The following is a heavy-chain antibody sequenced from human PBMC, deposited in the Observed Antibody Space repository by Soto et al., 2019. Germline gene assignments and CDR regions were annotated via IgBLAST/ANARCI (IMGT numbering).Heavy chain of an antibody. Sequence: QVQLQESGPGLVKPSETLSLTCTVSGGSMSSYYWSWLRQPPGKGLEWIGYIYYSGSTNYNPSLASRVTTSTVTSKCPCSVKLSSVTAEDTAVYYCARDGDPDMAESDDGMGVWGRGTTVSVSS. J-gene: IGHJ6*02. CDR1: GGSMSSYY. D-gene: IGHD5-18*01. CDR3: ARDGDPDMAESDDGMGV. V-gene: IGHV4-59*01. CDR2: IYYSGST.